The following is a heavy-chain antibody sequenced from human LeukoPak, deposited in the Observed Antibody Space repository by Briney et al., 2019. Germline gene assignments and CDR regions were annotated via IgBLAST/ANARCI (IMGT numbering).Heavy chain of an antibody. CDR3: ARSGYCSSTSCYTDPFDY. CDR1: GFTFGSYA. Sequence: GGSLRLSCAASGFTFGSYAMHWVRQAPGKGLEWVAVISYDGSNKYYADSVKGRFTTSRDNSKNTLYLQMNSLRAEDTAVYYCARSGYCSSTSCYTDPFDYWGQGTLVTVSS. J-gene: IGHJ4*02. D-gene: IGHD2-2*02. CDR2: ISYDGSNK. V-gene: IGHV3-30-3*01.